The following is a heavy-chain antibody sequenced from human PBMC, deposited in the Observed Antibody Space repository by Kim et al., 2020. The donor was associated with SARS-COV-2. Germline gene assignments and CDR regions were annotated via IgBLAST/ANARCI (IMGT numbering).Heavy chain of an antibody. CDR3: ARGLELRDNWFDP. CDR1: GGTFSSYA. CDR2: IIPIFGTA. Sequence: SVKVSCKASGGTFSSYAISWVRQAPGQGLEWMGGIIPIFGTANYAQKFQGRVTITADESTSTAYMELSSLRSEDTAVYYCARGLELRDNWFDPWGQGTLVTVSS. V-gene: IGHV1-69*13. D-gene: IGHD1-7*01. J-gene: IGHJ5*02.